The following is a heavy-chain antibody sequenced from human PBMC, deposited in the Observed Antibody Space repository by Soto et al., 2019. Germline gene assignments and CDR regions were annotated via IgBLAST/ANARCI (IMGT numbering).Heavy chain of an antibody. CDR2: IVVGSGNT. J-gene: IGHJ5*02. D-gene: IGHD6-13*01. V-gene: IGHV1-58*02. CDR3: ARASGIAAAGTGWFDP. CDR1: GFTFSNSA. Sequence: ASVKVSCKSSGFTFSNSAIQWMRQARGERLEWIGWIVVGSGNTNYAQKIQERVTIIRDMSTSTSYMELSSLTSEDTAVYYCARASGIAAAGTGWFDPWGQG.